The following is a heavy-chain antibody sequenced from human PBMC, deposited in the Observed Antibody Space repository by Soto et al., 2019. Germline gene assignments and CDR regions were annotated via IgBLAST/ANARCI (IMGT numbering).Heavy chain of an antibody. J-gene: IGHJ4*02. CDR2: INGGDSDT. CDR3: ARPDSNGWYEX. CDR1: GYSFSNYW. Sequence: GESLKISCKGSGYSFSNYWIAWVRQMPGKGLEWMGIINGGDSDTRYSPSFQGQVTVSADKSIGTAYLQWNSLKASDTAIYYCARPDSNGWYEXWGQGTPVTVSS. D-gene: IGHD6-19*01. V-gene: IGHV5-51*01.